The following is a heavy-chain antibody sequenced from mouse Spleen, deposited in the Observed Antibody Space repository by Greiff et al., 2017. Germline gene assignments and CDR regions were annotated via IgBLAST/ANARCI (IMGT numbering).Heavy chain of an antibody. J-gene: IGHJ4*01. V-gene: IGHV1-62-2*01. Sequence: QVQLQQSGAELVKPGASVKLSCKASGYTFTEYTIHWVKQRSGQGLEWIGWFYPGSGSIKYNEKFKDKATLTADKSSSTVYMELSRLTSEDSAVYFCARQEGDYYDGSYPGYYAMDYWGQGTSVTVSS. CDR2: FYPGSGSI. CDR1: GYTFTEYT. CDR3: ARQEGDYYDGSYPGYYAMDY. D-gene: IGHD1-1*01.